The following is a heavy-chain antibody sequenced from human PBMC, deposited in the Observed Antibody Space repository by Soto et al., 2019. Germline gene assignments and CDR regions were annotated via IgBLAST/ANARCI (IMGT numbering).Heavy chain of an antibody. CDR1: GFTFSNFW. CDR2: IYSDGSGT. J-gene: IGHJ4*02. V-gene: IGHV3-74*01. CDR3: ATLNSFGSDY. Sequence: PGGSLRLSCAASGFTFSNFWMHWVRQAPGKGLVWVSRIYSDGSGTTYADSVKGRFTISRDNAKSTLYLQMNSLRVEDTAVHYCATLNSFGSDYWGRGTLVTVSS. D-gene: IGHD5-18*01.